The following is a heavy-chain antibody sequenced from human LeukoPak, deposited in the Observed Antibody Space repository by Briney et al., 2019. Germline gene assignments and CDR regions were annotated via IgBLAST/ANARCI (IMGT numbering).Heavy chain of an antibody. Sequence: KSSETLSLTCTVSGGSISSYYWNWIRQPPGQGLEWIGYIYYSGSTNYNPSLKSRVTISVDTSKNQFSLKLSSVTAADTAVYYCARDGWGGSTFDYWGQGTLVTVSS. CDR1: GGSISSYY. CDR2: IYYSGST. V-gene: IGHV4-59*01. D-gene: IGHD5-12*01. J-gene: IGHJ4*02. CDR3: ARDGWGGSTFDY.